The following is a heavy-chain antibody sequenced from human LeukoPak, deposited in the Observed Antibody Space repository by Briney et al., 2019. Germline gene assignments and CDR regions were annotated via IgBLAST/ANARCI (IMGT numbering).Heavy chain of an antibody. CDR2: ISYDGSNK. CDR1: RFIFSSYG. Sequence: GGSLRLSCAASRFIFSSYGVHCVRQAPGKGLEWVAVISYDGSNKYYADSVKGRFTISRDNSKNTLYLQMNSLRAEDTAVYYCAKTVVVAALDYWGRGTLVTVSS. J-gene: IGHJ4*02. V-gene: IGHV3-30*18. D-gene: IGHD2-15*01. CDR3: AKTVVVAALDY.